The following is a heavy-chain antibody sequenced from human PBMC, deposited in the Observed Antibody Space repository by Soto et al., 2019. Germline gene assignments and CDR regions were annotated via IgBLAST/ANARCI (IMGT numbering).Heavy chain of an antibody. J-gene: IGHJ4*02. V-gene: IGHV3-30-3*01. D-gene: IGHD1-26*01. CDR3: ARDDDNGSYCDLAY. CDR2: ISSDGSNR. CDR1: GFTFSNHI. Sequence: QVQLVESGGGVVQPGGSLRLSCAVSGFTFSNHIMHWVRQAPGKGLEWVALISSDGSNRYYADSVKGRFTTSRDNAKNTMYLQMNSLRVEDTAVYYCARDDDNGSYCDLAYWGQGALVTVSS.